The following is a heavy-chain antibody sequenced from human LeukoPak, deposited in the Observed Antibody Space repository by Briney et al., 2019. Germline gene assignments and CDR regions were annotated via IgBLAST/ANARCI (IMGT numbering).Heavy chain of an antibody. Sequence: ASVKVSCKASGYTFTGYYMHWVRQAPGQGLEWMGWINPNSGGTNYAQKFQGRVTMTRDTSTSTAYMELSRLRSDDTAVYYCARDQGVGAYDAFDIWGQGTMVTVSS. CDR3: ARDQGVGAYDAFDI. D-gene: IGHD1-26*01. CDR1: GYTFTGYY. V-gene: IGHV1-2*02. CDR2: INPNSGGT. J-gene: IGHJ3*02.